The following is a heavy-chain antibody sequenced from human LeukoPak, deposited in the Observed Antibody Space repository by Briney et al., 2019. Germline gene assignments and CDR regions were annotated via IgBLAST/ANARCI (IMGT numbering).Heavy chain of an antibody. J-gene: IGHJ4*02. V-gene: IGHV3-30-3*01. CDR1: GFTFSSYA. Sequence: GRSLRLSCAASGFTFSSYAMHWVRQAPGKGLEWVAVISYDGSNKYYADSVKGRFTISRDNSKNTLYLQMNSLRAEDTAVYYCAREYYYDSSGYSLWGQGTLVTVSS. CDR3: AREYYYDSSGYSL. D-gene: IGHD3-22*01. CDR2: ISYDGSNK.